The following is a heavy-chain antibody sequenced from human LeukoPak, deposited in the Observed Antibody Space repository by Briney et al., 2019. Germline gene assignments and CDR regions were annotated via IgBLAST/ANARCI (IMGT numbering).Heavy chain of an antibody. CDR1: GGSISSYY. CDR2: IYYRGST. CDR3: ARASPRGDHMDV. V-gene: IGHV4-59*01. J-gene: IGHJ6*03. D-gene: IGHD2-21*02. Sequence: SETLSLTCTVSGGSISSYYWSWIRQPPGKGLECIGYIYYRGSTNYNPSLKSRVTMSVDRSKNQLSLKLRSVTAADTAVYYCARASPRGDHMDVWGKGTTVTVSS.